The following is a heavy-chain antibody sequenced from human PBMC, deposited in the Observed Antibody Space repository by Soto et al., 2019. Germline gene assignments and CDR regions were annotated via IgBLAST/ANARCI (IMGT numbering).Heavy chain of an antibody. CDR1: GFTFNRSA. CDR3: AMGLAAAGPFDY. V-gene: IGHV3-23*01. Sequence: EVQLLGSGGGLVQPGGSLRLSCAASGFTFNRSAMSWVRQAPGKGLEWVSAISGSGGTTYYADSVKGRFTISRDNSRNTLYLLLNSLRAEDTAVYYCAMGLAAAGPFDYWGQGTLVTVSS. D-gene: IGHD6-13*01. CDR2: ISGSGGTT. J-gene: IGHJ4*02.